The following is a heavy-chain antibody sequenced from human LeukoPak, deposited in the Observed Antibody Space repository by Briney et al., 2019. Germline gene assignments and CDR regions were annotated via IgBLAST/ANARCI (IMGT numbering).Heavy chain of an antibody. CDR2: IYSGGST. CDR3: ARGWIEMATILWDY. J-gene: IGHJ4*02. Sequence: GGSLRLSCAASGFTVSSNYMSWVRQAPGKGLEWVSVIYSGGSTSYADSVKGRFTISRDNSKNTLYLQMSSLRAEDTAVYYCARGWIEMATILWDYWGQGTLVTVSS. CDR1: GFTVSSNY. V-gene: IGHV3-53*01. D-gene: IGHD5-24*01.